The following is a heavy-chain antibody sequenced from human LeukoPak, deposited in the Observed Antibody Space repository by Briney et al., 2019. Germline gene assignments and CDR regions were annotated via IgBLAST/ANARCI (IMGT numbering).Heavy chain of an antibody. V-gene: IGHV4-59*01. CDR2: IYYSGST. Sequence: SETLSLTCTVSGGSISSYYWSWIRQPPGKGLEWIGYIYYSGSTNYNPSLKSRVTISVDTSKNQFSLKLSSVTAADTAVYYCAREGITMIPEAFDIWGQGTMVTVSS. J-gene: IGHJ3*02. CDR1: GGSISSYY. D-gene: IGHD3-22*01. CDR3: AREGITMIPEAFDI.